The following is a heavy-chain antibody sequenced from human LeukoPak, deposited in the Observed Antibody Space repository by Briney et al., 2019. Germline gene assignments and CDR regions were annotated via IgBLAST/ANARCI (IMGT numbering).Heavy chain of an antibody. CDR2: INHSGST. Sequence: PSETLSLTCTVSGGSISSYYWSWIRQPPGKGLEWIGEINHSGSTNYNPSLKSRVTISVDTSKNQFSLKLSSVTAADTAVYYCARSEYYYDSSGEFDYWGQGTLVTVSS. V-gene: IGHV4-34*01. J-gene: IGHJ4*02. CDR3: ARSEYYYDSSGEFDY. D-gene: IGHD3-22*01. CDR1: GGSISSYY.